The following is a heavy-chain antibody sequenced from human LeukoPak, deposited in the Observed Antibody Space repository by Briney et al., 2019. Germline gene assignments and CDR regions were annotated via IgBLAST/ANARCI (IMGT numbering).Heavy chain of an antibody. V-gene: IGHV3-23*01. CDR1: GFTFSSYA. J-gene: IGHJ4*02. D-gene: IGHD6-13*01. CDR3: AKVREWGLQQLDFDY. CDR2: ISGSGGSA. Sequence: GGSLRLSCAASGFTFSSYAMSWVRQAPGKGLEWVSAISGSGGSAYYADSVKGRFTISRDNSKNTLYLQMNSLRAEDTAVYYCAKVREWGLQQLDFDYWGQGTLVTVSS.